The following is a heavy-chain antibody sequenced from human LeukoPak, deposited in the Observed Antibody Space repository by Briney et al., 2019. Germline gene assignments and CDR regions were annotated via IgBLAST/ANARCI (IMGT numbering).Heavy chain of an antibody. CDR3: AKDFSGFGELLFFFGMDV. J-gene: IGHJ6*02. Sequence: GGSLRLSCAASGFTFSSYSMNWVRQAPGKGLEWVSSISSSSSYIYYADSVKGRFTISRDNAKNSLYLQMNSLRAEDTAVYYCAKDFSGFGELLFFFGMDVWGQGTTVIVSS. CDR2: ISSSSSYI. CDR1: GFTFSSYS. V-gene: IGHV3-21*01. D-gene: IGHD3-10*01.